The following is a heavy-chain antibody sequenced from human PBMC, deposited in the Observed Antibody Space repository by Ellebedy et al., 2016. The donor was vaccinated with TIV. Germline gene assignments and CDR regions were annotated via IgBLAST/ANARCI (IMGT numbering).Heavy chain of an antibody. CDR1: GDSVSTDIG. J-gene: IGHJ6*02. CDR3: ARGWFGSGMGV. V-gene: IGHV6-1*01. CDR2: TYYRSKWNN. Sequence: SETLSLTCVISGDSVSTDIGWNWIRQSPSRGLEWLGRTYYRSKWNNDYAVSLKSRITINSDTSKNQFSLQLNSVNPEDTAVYYCARGWFGSGMGVWGQGTTVTVSS. D-gene: IGHD3-10*01.